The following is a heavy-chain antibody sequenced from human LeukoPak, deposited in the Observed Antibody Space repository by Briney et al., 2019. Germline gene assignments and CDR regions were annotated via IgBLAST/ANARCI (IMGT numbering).Heavy chain of an antibody. CDR2: IRSKANSYAT. D-gene: IGHD2-15*01. CDR3: TRSDCSGGSCYDY. Sequence: PGGSLRLSCAASGFTFSGSAMHWVRQASGKGLEWVGRIRSKANSYATAYAASVKGRFTISRDDSKNTAYLQMNSLKTEDTAVYYCTRSDCSGGSCYDYWGQGTLVTVSS. J-gene: IGHJ4*02. CDR1: GFTFSGSA. V-gene: IGHV3-73*01.